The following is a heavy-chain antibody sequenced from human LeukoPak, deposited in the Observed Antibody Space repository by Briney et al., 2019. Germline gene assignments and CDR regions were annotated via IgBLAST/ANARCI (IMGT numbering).Heavy chain of an antibody. V-gene: IGHV4-61*02. D-gene: IGHD1-26*01. CDR3: ARSRGYFEY. CDR1: GGSISSGSYY. J-gene: IGHJ4*02. CDR2: IYTSGST. Sequence: PSETLSLTCTVSGGSISSGSYYWSWIRQPAGKGLEWIGRIYTSGSTNYNPSLKSRVTISVDTSKNQFSLKLSSVTAADTAVYYSARSRGYFEYWGQGTLVTVSS.